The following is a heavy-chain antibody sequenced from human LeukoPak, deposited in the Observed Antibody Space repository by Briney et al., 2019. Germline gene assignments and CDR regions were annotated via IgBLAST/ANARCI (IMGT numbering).Heavy chain of an antibody. CDR2: IYYSGST. D-gene: IGHD3-10*01. CDR3: ARRAYGSGSFNRYHFDY. Sequence: PSETLSLTCTDPGGSISNYYWSWIRQPPGKGLEWIGYIYYSGSTNYNPSLKSRVTISVDTSSNQFSLKLNSVTAADTAVYYCARRAYGSGSFNRYHFDYWGQGTLVAVSS. CDR1: GGSISNYY. V-gene: IGHV4-59*08. J-gene: IGHJ4*02.